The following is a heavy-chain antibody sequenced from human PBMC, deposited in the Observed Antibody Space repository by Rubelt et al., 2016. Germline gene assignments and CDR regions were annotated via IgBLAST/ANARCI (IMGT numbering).Heavy chain of an antibody. J-gene: IGHJ4*02. CDR3: ARADPVRGADI. D-gene: IGHD3-10*01. CDR2: INPSGGST. Sequence: QVQLVQSGAEVKKPGASVKVSCKASGYTFTGYYMHWVRQAPGQGLEWMGIINPSGGSTSYAQKFQGRVTMTRDTSISTAYMELSRLRSDDTAVYYCARADPVRGADIWGQGTLVTVSS. V-gene: IGHV1-46*01. CDR1: GYTFTGYY.